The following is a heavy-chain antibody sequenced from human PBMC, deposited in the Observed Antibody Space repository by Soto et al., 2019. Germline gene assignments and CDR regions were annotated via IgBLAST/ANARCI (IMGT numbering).Heavy chain of an antibody. D-gene: IGHD1-26*01. CDR3: TRVSRTWEDDY. Sequence: EVQLVESGGGLAQPGGSLRLSCAASGFTFSDYGVTWVRQAPGKGLEWISYISSGRDTIYYADSVEGRFTISRDDAKETLFLQMNSLRDEDTAVYYCTRVSRTWEDDYWGRGTLVTVSS. V-gene: IGHV3-48*02. CDR2: ISSGRDTI. CDR1: GFTFSDYG. J-gene: IGHJ4*02.